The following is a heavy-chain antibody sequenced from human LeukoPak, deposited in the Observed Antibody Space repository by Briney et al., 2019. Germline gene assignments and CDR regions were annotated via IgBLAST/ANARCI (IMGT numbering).Heavy chain of an antibody. CDR1: GDTFSSNA. Sequence: ASVKVSCKASGDTFSSNAISWVRQAPGQGLEWMGGIIPIFGTAKYAQKFQGRVTITADESTSTAYMELSSLRSEDTAVYYCARGLGAAGTHWFDPWGQGTLVTVSS. J-gene: IGHJ5*02. CDR2: IIPIFGTA. D-gene: IGHD6-13*01. CDR3: ARGLGAAGTHWFDP. V-gene: IGHV1-69*13.